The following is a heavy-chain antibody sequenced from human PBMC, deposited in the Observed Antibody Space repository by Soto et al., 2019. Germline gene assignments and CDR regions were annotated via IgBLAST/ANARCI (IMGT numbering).Heavy chain of an antibody. Sequence: GGPLRLSCAASGFTFSSYGMHWVRQAPDKGQERVAVISYDGSNKYYAESVKGRFTISRDNSKNTLYLQMNSKRADDTAVYYCARDPLYDSGREPYGMDVWGQGTTVTVSS. J-gene: IGHJ6*02. CDR2: ISYDGSNK. CDR1: GFTFSSYG. D-gene: IGHD3-10*01. CDR3: ARDPLYDSGREPYGMDV. V-gene: IGHV3-30*03.